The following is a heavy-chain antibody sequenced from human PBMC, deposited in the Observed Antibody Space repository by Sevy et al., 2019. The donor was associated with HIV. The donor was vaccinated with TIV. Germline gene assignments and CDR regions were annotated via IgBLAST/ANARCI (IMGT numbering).Heavy chain of an antibody. CDR2: IKQDGSEK. J-gene: IGHJ6*03. CDR3: ARGKVVPAAMDYYYYYMDV. Sequence: GGSLRLSCAASGFTFSSYWMSWVHQAPGKGLEWVANIKQDGSEKYYVDSVKGRFTISRDNAKNSLYLQMNSLRAEDTTVYYCARGKVVPAAMDYYYYYMDVWGKGTTVTVSS. D-gene: IGHD2-2*01. CDR1: GFTFSSYW. V-gene: IGHV3-7*01.